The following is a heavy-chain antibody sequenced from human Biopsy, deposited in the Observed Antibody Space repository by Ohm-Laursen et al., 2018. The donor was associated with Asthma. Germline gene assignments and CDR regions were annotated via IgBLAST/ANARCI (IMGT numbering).Heavy chain of an antibody. D-gene: IGHD3-22*01. V-gene: IGHV4-31*02. Sequence: TLSLTWTVSGDSITSGGCCWNWIRQHPGKGLERIGYIHHSGTSYFNPSLKSRVSFSRDTSKNQFSLRLSSVTAADTAMYYCARIPRRSGSYFVDYWGQGTLVTVSS. CDR1: GDSITSGGCC. CDR2: IHHSGTS. CDR3: ARIPRRSGSYFVDY. J-gene: IGHJ4*02.